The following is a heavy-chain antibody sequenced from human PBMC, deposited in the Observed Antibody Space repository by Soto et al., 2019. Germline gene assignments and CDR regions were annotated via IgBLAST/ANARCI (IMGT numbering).Heavy chain of an antibody. V-gene: IGHV3-30-3*01. J-gene: IGHJ6*02. Sequence: GGSLRLSCAASGFTFSSYAMHWVRQAPGKGLEWVAVISYDGSNKYYADSVKGRFTISRVNSKNTLYLQMNSLRAEDTAVYYCVRETCGGSCYQDGGYYYYGMDVWGQGTTVTVSS. CDR2: ISYDGSNK. CDR3: VRETCGGSCYQDGGYYYYGMDV. CDR1: GFTFSSYA. D-gene: IGHD2-15*01.